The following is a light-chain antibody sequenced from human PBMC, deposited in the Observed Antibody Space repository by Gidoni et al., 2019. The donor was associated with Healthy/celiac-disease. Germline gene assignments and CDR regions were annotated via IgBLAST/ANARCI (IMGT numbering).Light chain of an antibody. CDR2: DAS. CDR1: QSVSSY. J-gene: IGKJ3*01. Sequence: EIVLTPSPATLSLSPGERATLSCRASQSVSSYLAWYQQKPGQAPRLLIYDASNRATGIPARFSGSGSGTDFTLTTSSLEPEDFAVYYCQQRSNWPGVTFGPGTKVDIK. V-gene: IGKV3-11*01. CDR3: QQRSNWPGVT.